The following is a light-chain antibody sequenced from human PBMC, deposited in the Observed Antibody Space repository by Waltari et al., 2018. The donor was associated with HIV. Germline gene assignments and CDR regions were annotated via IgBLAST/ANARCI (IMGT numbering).Light chain of an antibody. Sequence: ATRMTQSPPSVSAATGDTVTITCRASRDNDTHLAWYQHKPGSAPHLLIYGASTLQKGVPPRFNGSGSGTSFSLTVTCLQSEDFATFFCQQYHESPRTFGQGTTVEV. J-gene: IGKJ1*01. CDR2: GAS. V-gene: IGKV1-8*01. CDR3: QQYHESPRT. CDR1: RDNDTH.